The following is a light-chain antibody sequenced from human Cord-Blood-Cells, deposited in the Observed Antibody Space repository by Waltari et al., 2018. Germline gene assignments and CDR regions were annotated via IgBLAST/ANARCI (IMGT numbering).Light chain of an antibody. Sequence: DIQMTQSPSTLSASVGDRVTITCRASQSISSWLAWYQQKPGKAPKLLIYDASSLESGVPSRFSRSGSGTVFTLTISSLQPDDFATYFCQQYNSYSRTFGQGTKVEIK. J-gene: IGKJ1*01. CDR3: QQYNSYSRT. CDR2: DAS. V-gene: IGKV1-5*01. CDR1: QSISSW.